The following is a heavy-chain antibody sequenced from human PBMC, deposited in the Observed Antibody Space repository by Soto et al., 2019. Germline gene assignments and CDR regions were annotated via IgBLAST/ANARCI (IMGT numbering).Heavy chain of an antibody. V-gene: IGHV1-8*01. CDR3: ARGLAATMGGDI. D-gene: IGHD5-12*01. CDR1: GYTFTSYD. Sequence: ASVKVSCKASGYTFTSYDINWVRQATGQGLEWMGWMNPNSGNTGYAQKFQGRVTMTRNTSISTAYMELSSLRSEDTVVYYCARGLAATMGGDIWGQGTMVTVSS. CDR2: MNPNSGNT. J-gene: IGHJ3*02.